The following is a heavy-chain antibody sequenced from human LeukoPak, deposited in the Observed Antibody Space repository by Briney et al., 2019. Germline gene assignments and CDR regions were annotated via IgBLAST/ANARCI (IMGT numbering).Heavy chain of an antibody. J-gene: IGHJ4*02. V-gene: IGHV3-48*03. CDR3: ASRRDYGDYDFDY. CDR1: GFTFSSYE. CDR2: ISSSGSTI. Sequence: PGGSLRLSCAASGFTFSSYEMNWVRQAPGKGLEWVSYISSSGSTIYYADSVKGRFTISRDNAKNSLYLQMNILRAEDTAVYYCASRRDYGDYDFDYWGQGTLVTVSS. D-gene: IGHD4-17*01.